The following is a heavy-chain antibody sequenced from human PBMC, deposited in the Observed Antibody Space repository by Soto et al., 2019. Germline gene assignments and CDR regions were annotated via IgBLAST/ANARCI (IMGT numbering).Heavy chain of an antibody. CDR3: ARDLITSGYRYYYYGMDV. V-gene: IGHV3-23*01. CDR1: GFTFSSYA. CDR2: ISGSGGST. D-gene: IGHD3-22*01. Sequence: EVQLLESGGGLVQPGGSLRLSCAASGFTFSSYAMSWVRQAPGKGLEWVSAISGSGGSTYYADSVKGRFTISRDNSKNTLYLQMNSLRAEDTAVYYCARDLITSGYRYYYYGMDVWGQGTTVTVSS. J-gene: IGHJ6*02.